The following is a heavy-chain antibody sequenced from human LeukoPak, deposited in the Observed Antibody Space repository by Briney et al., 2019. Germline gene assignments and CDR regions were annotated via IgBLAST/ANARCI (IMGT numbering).Heavy chain of an antibody. J-gene: IGHJ4*02. D-gene: IGHD6-13*01. CDR3: ARGLATAAAY. CDR1: GFTFNKYW. CDR2: IDQDGSQK. Sequence: GGSLRLSCADSGFTFNKYWMSWVRQAPGKGLEWVANIDQDGSQKYYVDSVKGRFTISRDNAKSSAFLQMNSLRAEDTALYYCARGLATAAAYWGQGTLVTVSS. V-gene: IGHV3-7*01.